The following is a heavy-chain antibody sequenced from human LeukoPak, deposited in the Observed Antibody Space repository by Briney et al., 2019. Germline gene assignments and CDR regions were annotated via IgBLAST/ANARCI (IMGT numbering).Heavy chain of an antibody. J-gene: IGHJ4*02. V-gene: IGHV3-48*02. CDR1: GFTLRSYS. CDR3: ARNVGELLDY. CDR2: ISSGSTAI. D-gene: IGHD1-26*01. Sequence: GGSLRLSCAASGFTLRSYSMNWVRQAPGQGVECVSYISSGSTAIYYAYSVKGRFTVSRDNSKYSLSLQVNSLRDDDTAVYFCARNVGELLDYWGQGALVTVSS.